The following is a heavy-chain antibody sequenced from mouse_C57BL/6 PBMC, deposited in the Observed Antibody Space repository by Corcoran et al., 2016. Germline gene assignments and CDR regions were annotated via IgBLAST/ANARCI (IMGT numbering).Heavy chain of an antibody. J-gene: IGHJ2*01. Sequence: EVQLQQSGPELVKPGASVKISCKASGYTFTDYYMNWVKQSHGKSLEWIGDINPNNGGTSYNQKFKGKATLTVDKSSSTAYMELRSLTSEDSAVYDCARSEGLYFDYWGQGTTLTVSS. CDR3: ARSEGLYFDY. D-gene: IGHD3-3*01. CDR1: GYTFTDYY. V-gene: IGHV1-26*01. CDR2: INPNNGGT.